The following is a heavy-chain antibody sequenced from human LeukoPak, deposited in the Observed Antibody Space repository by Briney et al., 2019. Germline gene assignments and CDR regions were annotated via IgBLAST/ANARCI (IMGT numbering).Heavy chain of an antibody. CDR2: IYISDST. D-gene: IGHD3-16*01. CDR3: ARGRLGDSFDY. J-gene: IGHJ4*02. CDR1: GGSITSGSYH. V-gene: IGHV4-61*02. Sequence: PSETLSLTCIVSGGSITSGSYHWNWIRQPAGKGLEWIGRIYISDSTNYNPSLKSRVTISVDTSKNQFSLNLSSVTAADTAVYYCARGRLGDSFDYWGQGIPVTVSS.